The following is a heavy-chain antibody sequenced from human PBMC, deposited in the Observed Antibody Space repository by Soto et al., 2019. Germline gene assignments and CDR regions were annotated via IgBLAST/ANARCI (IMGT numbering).Heavy chain of an antibody. CDR2: ITPLGGAT. J-gene: IGHJ3*02. CDR3: AREIVGAISRSDALEI. Sequence: QVQLVQSGAEVKKPGASVRVSCKASGFSITNYHMHLVRQAPGQGLEWMGVITPLGGATTYAQKCQGRVTMTADMSTSNVHMDVSSLRSDDTAVYYCAREIVGAISRSDALEIWGQGTMVTVSS. CDR1: GFSITNYH. V-gene: IGHV1-46*01. D-gene: IGHD1-26*01.